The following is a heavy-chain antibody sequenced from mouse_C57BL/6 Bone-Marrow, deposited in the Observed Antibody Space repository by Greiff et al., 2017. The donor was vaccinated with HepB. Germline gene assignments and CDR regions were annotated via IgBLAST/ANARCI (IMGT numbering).Heavy chain of an antibody. Sequence: EVQGVDSGGGLVQSGRSLRLSCATSGFTFSDFYMEWVRQAPGKGLEWIAASRNKANDYTTEYSASVKGRFIVSRDTSQSILYLQMNALRAEDTAIYYCARDSTMRWYFDVWGTGTTVTVSS. CDR3: ARDSTMRWYFDV. CDR1: GFTFSDFY. V-gene: IGHV7-1*01. D-gene: IGHD2-4*01. J-gene: IGHJ1*03. CDR2: SRNKANDYTT.